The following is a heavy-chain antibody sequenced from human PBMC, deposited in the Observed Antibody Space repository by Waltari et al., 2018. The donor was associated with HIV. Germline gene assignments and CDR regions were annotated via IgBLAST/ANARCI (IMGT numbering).Heavy chain of an antibody. V-gene: IGHV5-51*03. Sequence: EVQLVQSGAEVKKPGESLKISCKGSGYSFTSYWIGWVRQLPGKGLEWMGIIYPGDSDTRYSPSFQGQVTISADKSISTAYLQWSSLKASDTAMYYCARRGYYYGSGSYSTDAFDIWGQGTMVTVSS. J-gene: IGHJ3*02. D-gene: IGHD3-10*01. CDR3: ARRGYYYGSGSYSTDAFDI. CDR1: GYSFTSYW. CDR2: IYPGDSDT.